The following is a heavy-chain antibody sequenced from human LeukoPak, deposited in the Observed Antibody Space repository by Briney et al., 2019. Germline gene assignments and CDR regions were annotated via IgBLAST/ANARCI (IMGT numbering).Heavy chain of an antibody. Sequence: PGGSLSLSCAASGFTFSSYGMHWVRQAPGKGLEWVAFIRYDGSNKYYADSVKGRFTISRGNSKHTLYLQMNSLRAEDTAVYYCAKSPRWDYDSSALGYFQHWGQGTLVTVSS. D-gene: IGHD3-22*01. CDR2: IRYDGSNK. CDR3: AKSPRWDYDSSALGYFQH. CDR1: GFTFSSYG. J-gene: IGHJ1*01. V-gene: IGHV3-30*02.